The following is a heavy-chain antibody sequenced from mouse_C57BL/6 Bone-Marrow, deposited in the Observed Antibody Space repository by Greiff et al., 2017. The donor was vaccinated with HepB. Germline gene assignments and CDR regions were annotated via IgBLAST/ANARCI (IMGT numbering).Heavy chain of an antibody. CDR1: GYTFTSYW. D-gene: IGHD1-1*01. Sequence: QVQLQQPGAELVRPGTSVKLSCKASGYTFTSYWMHWVKQRPGQGLEWIGVIDPSDSYTNYNQKFKGKATLTVDTSSSTAYMQLSSLTSEDSAVYYCARKGTTVVERDFDYWGQGTTLTVSS. CDR2: IDPSDSYT. J-gene: IGHJ2*01. CDR3: ARKGTTVVERDFDY. V-gene: IGHV1-59*01.